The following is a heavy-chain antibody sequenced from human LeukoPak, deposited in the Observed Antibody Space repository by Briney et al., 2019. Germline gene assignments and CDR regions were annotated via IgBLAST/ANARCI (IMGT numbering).Heavy chain of an antibody. J-gene: IGHJ5*02. V-gene: IGHV4-30-2*01. CDR3: ARAVLDNENYYAWFDP. D-gene: IGHD3-10*01. Sequence: SQTLSLTCDVSGDSISSGGYCWTWIRQPGKGLEWIGYIYHSGTTYYNPSLKSRVTMSVDTSKNQFFLKVNSVTAADTAVYYCARAVLDNENYYAWFDPWGQGTLVTVSS. CDR2: IYHSGTT. CDR1: GDSISSGGYC.